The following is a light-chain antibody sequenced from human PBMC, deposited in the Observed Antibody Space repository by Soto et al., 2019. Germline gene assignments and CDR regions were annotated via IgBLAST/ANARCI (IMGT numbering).Light chain of an antibody. V-gene: IGKV1-33*01. J-gene: IGKJ4*01. CDR1: QAIGNF. CDR2: DAS. CDR3: QKYDNLHLT. Sequence: DIQMTQSPSSLSASVGDRVTITCQTSQAIGNFLNWYQQKPGKAPALLIYDASNLETGVPSRFSGSGSVTHCTFTISSLQPEDIATYYCQKYDNLHLTFGGGTKVEIK.